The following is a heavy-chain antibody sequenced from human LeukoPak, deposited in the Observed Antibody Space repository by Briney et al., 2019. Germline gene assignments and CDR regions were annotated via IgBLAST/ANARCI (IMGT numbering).Heavy chain of an antibody. CDR1: GYTFTGYY. CDR2: INPNSGGT. V-gene: IGHV1-2*02. Sequence: GASVKVSCKASGYTFTGYYMHWVRQAPGQGLEWMGWINPNSGGTNYAQKFQGRVTMTRDTSISTAYMELSRLRSDDTAVYYCARDNGGSGNYDDYWGQGTLVTVSS. D-gene: IGHD1-26*01. CDR3: ARDNGGSGNYDDY. J-gene: IGHJ4*02.